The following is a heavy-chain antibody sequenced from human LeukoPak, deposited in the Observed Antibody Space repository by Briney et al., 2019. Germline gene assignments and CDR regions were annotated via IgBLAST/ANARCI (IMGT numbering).Heavy chain of an antibody. V-gene: IGHV3-53*01. J-gene: IGHJ3*02. CDR1: GFSVSSNY. CDR3: ARVTPMFQIDAFDI. D-gene: IGHD3-10*02. Sequence: PGGSLRLSCAASGFSVSSNYMSWVRQAPGKGLECVSVTYSGGYTDYADSVKGRFTISTDNSNNTLYLQMNGLRAEDTAVYYCARVTPMFQIDAFDIWGQGTTVTVSS. CDR2: TYSGGYT.